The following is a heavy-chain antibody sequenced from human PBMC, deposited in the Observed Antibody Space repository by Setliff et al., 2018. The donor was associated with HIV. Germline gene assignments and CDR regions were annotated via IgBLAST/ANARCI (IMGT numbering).Heavy chain of an antibody. V-gene: IGHV4-28*05. CDR1: GYSISDTNW. CDR2: IYYSGNI. J-gene: IGHJ3*01. CDR3: ARSTSGSQRGAFDV. D-gene: IGHD6-25*01. Sequence: PPETLSLTCAVSGYSISDTNWWGWIRQPPGKGLEWIGYIYYSGNIYYNPSLKSRVTMSVDTSKNQFSLKLRSVTAVDTAVYYCARSTSGSQRGAFDVWGQGTMVTVSS.